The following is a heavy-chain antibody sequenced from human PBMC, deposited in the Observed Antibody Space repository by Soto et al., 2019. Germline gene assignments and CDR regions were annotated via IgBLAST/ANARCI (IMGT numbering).Heavy chain of an antibody. V-gene: IGHV1-3*01. CDR2: INAGNGNT. D-gene: IGHD5-18*01. CDR1: GYTFTSYD. CDR3: ARDSRGYSYGYQH. Sequence: AXVKGSCKASGYTFTSYDINWVRQATGQGLEWMGWINAGNGNTKYSQKFQGRVTITRDTSASTAYMELSSLRSEDTAVYYCARDSRGYSYGYQHWGQGTLVTVSS. J-gene: IGHJ1*01.